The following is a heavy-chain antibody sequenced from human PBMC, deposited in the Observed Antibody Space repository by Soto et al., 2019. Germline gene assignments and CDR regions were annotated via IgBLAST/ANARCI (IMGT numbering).Heavy chain of an antibody. V-gene: IGHV3-23*01. CDR2: ISGSGGST. D-gene: IGHD4-17*01. CDR3: AKPWAGFETTVTTSAYYYGMDV. Sequence: GGSLRLSCAASGFTFSSYAMSWVRQAPGKGLEWVSAISGSGGSTYYADSVKGRVTISRDNSKKTLYLRMNSLRAEDTAVYYCAKPWAGFETTVTTSAYYYGMDVWGQGTTVTVSS. J-gene: IGHJ6*02. CDR1: GFTFSSYA.